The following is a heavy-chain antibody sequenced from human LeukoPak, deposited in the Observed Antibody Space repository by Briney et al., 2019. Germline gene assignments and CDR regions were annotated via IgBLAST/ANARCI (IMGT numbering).Heavy chain of an antibody. CDR1: GYTFTSYG. J-gene: IGHJ4*02. CDR2: ISAYNGNT. Sequence: ASVKVSCKASGYTFTSYGISWVRQAPGQGLEWMGWISAYNGNTNYAQKLQGRVTMTTDTSTSTAYMELRSLRSDDTAVYYCARDVHYDTSTGSVPYFDYWGQGTLVTVSS. V-gene: IGHV1-18*01. D-gene: IGHD3-9*01. CDR3: ARDVHYDTSTGSVPYFDY.